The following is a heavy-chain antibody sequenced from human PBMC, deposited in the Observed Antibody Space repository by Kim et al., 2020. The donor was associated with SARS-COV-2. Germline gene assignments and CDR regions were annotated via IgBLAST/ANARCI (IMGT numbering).Heavy chain of an antibody. CDR1: GFTFSSYG. V-gene: IGHV3-33*01. CDR3: ARDPLSGYSYGYFAY. D-gene: IGHD5-18*01. CDR2: IWYDGSNK. J-gene: IGHJ4*02. Sequence: GGSLRLSCAASGFTFSSYGMHWVRQAPGKGLEWVAVIWYDGSNKYYADSVKGRFTISRDNSKNTLYLQMNSLRAEDTAVYYCARDPLSGYSYGYFAYWGQGTLVTVSS.